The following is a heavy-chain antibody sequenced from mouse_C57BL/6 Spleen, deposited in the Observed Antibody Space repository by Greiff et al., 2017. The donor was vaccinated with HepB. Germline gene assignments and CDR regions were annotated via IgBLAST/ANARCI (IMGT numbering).Heavy chain of an antibody. CDR3: ARSRSAGAVDD. Sequence: QVQLQQSGPELVKPGASVKISCKASGYAFSSSWMNWVKQRPGKGLEWIGRIYPGDGDTNYNGKFKGKATLTADKSSSTAYMQLSSLTSEDAAVYFCARSRSAGAVDDWGQGTTLTVAA. V-gene: IGHV1-82*01. CDR1: GYAFSSSW. CDR2: IYPGDGDT. J-gene: IGHJ2*01. D-gene: IGHD1-2*01.